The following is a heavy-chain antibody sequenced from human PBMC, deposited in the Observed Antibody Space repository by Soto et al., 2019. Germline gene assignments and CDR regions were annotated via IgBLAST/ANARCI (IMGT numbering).Heavy chain of an antibody. CDR1: GFTFSSYV. D-gene: IGHD2-8*01. Sequence: EVQLLESGGGLVQPGGSLRLSCAASGFTFSSYVMSWVRQAPGKGLEWVSAISGSGGSTYYADSVKGRFTISRDNSKNTLYLQMNSLRAEDTAVYYCAKDQRERGGEYCTNGVCYSRRKAPYYYYGMDVWGQGTTVTVSS. J-gene: IGHJ6*02. V-gene: IGHV3-23*01. CDR2: ISGSGGST. CDR3: AKDQRERGGEYCTNGVCYSRRKAPYYYYGMDV.